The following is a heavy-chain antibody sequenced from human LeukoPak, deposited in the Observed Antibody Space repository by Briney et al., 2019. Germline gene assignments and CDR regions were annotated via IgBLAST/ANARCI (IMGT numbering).Heavy chain of an antibody. CDR3: ARPRGYCSGGSCRYYFDY. J-gene: IGHJ4*02. V-gene: IGHV3-7*01. D-gene: IGHD2-15*01. Sequence: PGGSLRLSCAAPGFTFSSYWMSWVRQAPGKGLEWVANIKQDGSEKYYVDSVKGRFTISRDNAKNSLYLQMNSLRAEDTAVYYCARPRGYCSGGSCRYYFDYWGQGTLVTVSS. CDR1: GFTFSSYW. CDR2: IKQDGSEK.